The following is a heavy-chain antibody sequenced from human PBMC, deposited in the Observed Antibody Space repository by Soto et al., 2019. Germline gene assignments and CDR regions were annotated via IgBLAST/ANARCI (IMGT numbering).Heavy chain of an antibody. V-gene: IGHV3-33*01. J-gene: IGHJ6*02. CDR1: GLTFRSFG. Sequence: QVQLVESGGGVVQPGKSLRLSCAASGLTFRSFGMHWARQAPGKGLEWLAVIWADGTNKYYADAVQGRFTVSRDNSKNTLYLVMNSRRVEDTAVYYCARDQVTWAAMDVWGPGTTVIVSS. CDR2: IWADGTNK. CDR3: ARDQVTWAAMDV. D-gene: IGHD3-10*01.